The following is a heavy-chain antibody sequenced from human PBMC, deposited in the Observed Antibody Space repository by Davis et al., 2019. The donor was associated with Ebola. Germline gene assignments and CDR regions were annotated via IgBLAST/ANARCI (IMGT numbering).Heavy chain of an antibody. Sequence: PGGSLRLSCATSGFTFSSYAIHWVRQAPGKGLEWVAVMSYDGSNEYYADSVKGRFIISRDISKKTLYLQMNSLRAEDTAVYYCAKDEPQIHDFWRGYYDSWGPGTLVTVSS. V-gene: IGHV3-30*18. CDR2: MSYDGSNE. CDR1: GFTFSSYA. D-gene: IGHD3-3*01. J-gene: IGHJ4*02. CDR3: AKDEPQIHDFWRGYYDS.